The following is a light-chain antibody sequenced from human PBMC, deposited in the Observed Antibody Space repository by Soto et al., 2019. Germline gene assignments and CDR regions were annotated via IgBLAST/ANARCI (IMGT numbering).Light chain of an antibody. V-gene: IGKV3-15*01. CDR2: GAS. Sequence: EIVMTQSPATLSASAGERATLSCRASESVSSNLAWYQKQPGQAPRLLMFGASTRATGIGARFSGSGSGTEFTLTISSLQSEDFAVYYCQQYDKWPYTFGQGTNLEIK. CDR3: QQYDKWPYT. J-gene: IGKJ2*01. CDR1: ESVSSN.